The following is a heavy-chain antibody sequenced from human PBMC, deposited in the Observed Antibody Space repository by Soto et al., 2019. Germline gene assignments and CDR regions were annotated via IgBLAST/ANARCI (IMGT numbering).Heavy chain of an antibody. CDR3: ARYRVSGSWSKFDY. Sequence: LSLTCTVSGVSISSAAYYWSWIRQHPGKGLQWIGNIYYNESTNYNPSLKSRIIISLDTSESQFSLKLSSVTAADTAVYFCARYRVSGSWSKFDYWGQGTLVTVSS. D-gene: IGHD6-13*01. J-gene: IGHJ4*02. CDR2: IYYNEST. CDR1: GVSISSAAYY. V-gene: IGHV4-31*03.